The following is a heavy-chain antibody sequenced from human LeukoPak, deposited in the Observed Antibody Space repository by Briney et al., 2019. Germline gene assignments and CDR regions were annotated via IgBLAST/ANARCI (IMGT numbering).Heavy chain of an antibody. CDR1: GGTFSSYA. J-gene: IGHJ4*02. CDR3: AEGVGSSGYLY. D-gene: IGHD3-22*01. CDR2: IIPILGIA. V-gene: IGHV1-69*04. Sequence: ASVKVSCKASGGTFSSYATIWVRQAPGQGLEWMGRIIPILGIANYAQKFQGRVTITADKSTSTAYMELSSLRSEDTAVYYCAEGVGSSGYLYWGQGTLVTVSS.